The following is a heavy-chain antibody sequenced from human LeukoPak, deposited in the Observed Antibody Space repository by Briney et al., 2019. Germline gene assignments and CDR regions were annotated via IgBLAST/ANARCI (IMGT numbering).Heavy chain of an antibody. J-gene: IGHJ5*02. Sequence: EPGGSLRLSCAASEFTFSSYSMSWVRQAPGKGLEWVSYISSTATSIYYADSVKGRFTASRDNAKNSLYLQMNSLRAEDTAVYYCARDVTYHGGDWFDPWGQGTLVTVSS. CDR2: ISSTATSI. D-gene: IGHD4-23*01. CDR1: EFTFSSYS. V-gene: IGHV3-48*04. CDR3: ARDVTYHGGDWFDP.